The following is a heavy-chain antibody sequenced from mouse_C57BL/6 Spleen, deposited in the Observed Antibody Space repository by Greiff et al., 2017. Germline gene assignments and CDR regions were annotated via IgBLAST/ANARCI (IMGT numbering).Heavy chain of an antibody. CDR1: GYTFTSYW. CDR2: INPSNGGT. J-gene: IGHJ3*01. V-gene: IGHV1-53*01. CDR3: ARWIATVVATEAY. D-gene: IGHD1-1*01. Sequence: VQLQQSGTELVKPGASVKLSCKASGYTFTSYWMHWVKQRPGQGLEWIGNINPSNGGTNYNEKFKSKATLTVDKSSSTAYMQLSSLTSEDSAVYYCARWIATVVATEAYWGQGTLVTVSA.